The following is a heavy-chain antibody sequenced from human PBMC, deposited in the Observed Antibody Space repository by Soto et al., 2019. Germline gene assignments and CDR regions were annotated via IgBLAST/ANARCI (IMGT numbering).Heavy chain of an antibody. Sequence: QVQLVQSGAEVKQPGSSVKVSCKASGGTFSSYTISWVRQAPGQGLEWMGRIIPILGIANYAQKFQGRVTITADKSTSTAYMELSSLRSEDTAVYYCARDSCSGGSGYGDYWGQGTLVTVSS. J-gene: IGHJ4*02. D-gene: IGHD2-15*01. CDR2: IIPILGIA. CDR1: GGTFSSYT. CDR3: ARDSCSGGSGYGDY. V-gene: IGHV1-69*08.